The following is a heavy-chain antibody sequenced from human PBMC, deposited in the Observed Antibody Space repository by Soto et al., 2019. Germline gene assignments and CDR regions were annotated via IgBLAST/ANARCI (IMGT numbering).Heavy chain of an antibody. V-gene: IGHV1-18*01. CDR1: GYTFTSYG. D-gene: IGHD3-22*01. J-gene: IGHJ4*02. CDR2: ISAYNGNT. CDR3: ARLNTYYYDSSGYYYFGRKDYYFDY. Sequence: ASVKVSCKASGYTFTSYGISWVRQAPGQGLEWMGWISAYNGNTNYAQKLQGRVTMTTDTSTSTAYMELRSLRSDDTAVYYCARLNTYYYDSSGYYYFGRKDYYFDYWGQGTLVTVSS.